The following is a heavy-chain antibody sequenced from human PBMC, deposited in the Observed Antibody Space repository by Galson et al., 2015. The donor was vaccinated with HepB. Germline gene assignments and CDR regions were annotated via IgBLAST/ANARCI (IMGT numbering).Heavy chain of an antibody. CDR2: ISYDGSNK. CDR3: ARAVSEGVLRYFDWFDY. V-gene: IGHV3-30*04. CDR1: GFTFSSYA. J-gene: IGHJ4*02. Sequence: SLRLSCAASGFTFSSYAMHWVRQAPGKGLEWVAVISYDGSNKYYADSVKGRFTISRDNSKNTLYLQMNSLRAEDTAVYYCARAVSEGVLRYFDWFDYWGQGTLVTVSS. D-gene: IGHD3-9*01.